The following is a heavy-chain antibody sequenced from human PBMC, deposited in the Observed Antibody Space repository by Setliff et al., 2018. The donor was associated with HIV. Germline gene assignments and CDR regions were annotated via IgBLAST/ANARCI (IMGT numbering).Heavy chain of an antibody. D-gene: IGHD6-13*01. V-gene: IGHV1-18*01. CDR2: ISAYNDNT. J-gene: IGHJ4*02. CDR1: GYTFSNYG. CDR3: ARELPDSSSWVDY. Sequence: VASVKVSCKASGYTFSNYGISWVRQAPGQGLEWMGWISAYNDNTHYAQKLQGRVTMTTDTSTNTAYMELRSLRSDDTAVYYCARELPDSSSWVDYWGQGTLVTVSS.